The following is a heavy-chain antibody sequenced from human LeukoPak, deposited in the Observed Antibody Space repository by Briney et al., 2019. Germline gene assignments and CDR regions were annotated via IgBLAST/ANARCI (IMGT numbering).Heavy chain of an antibody. Sequence: PGGSLRLSCAASGFTFSSYAMSWVRQAPGKGLEWVSAMSASGGSTYYADSVKGRFTISRGNSKNTLYLQMNSLRAEDTAVYYCAKVKLGYCSGGSCYADYWGQGTLVTVSS. J-gene: IGHJ4*02. V-gene: IGHV3-23*01. CDR2: MSASGGST. D-gene: IGHD2-15*01. CDR3: AKVKLGYCSGGSCYADY. CDR1: GFTFSSYA.